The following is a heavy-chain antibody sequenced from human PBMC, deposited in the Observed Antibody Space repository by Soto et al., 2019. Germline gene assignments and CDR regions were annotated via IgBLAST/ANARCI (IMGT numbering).Heavy chain of an antibody. J-gene: IGHJ4*02. Sequence: QVQLQQWGAGLLKPSETLSLTYAVYGGSFSGYYWSWIRQPPGKGLEWIGEINHSGSTNYNPSLKSRVTISVDTSKNQFCLKLSSVTAADTAVYYCARRPLATTTYYFDYWGQGTLVTVSS. CDR1: GGSFSGYY. D-gene: IGHD5-12*01. CDR3: ARRPLATTTYYFDY. CDR2: INHSGST. V-gene: IGHV4-34*01.